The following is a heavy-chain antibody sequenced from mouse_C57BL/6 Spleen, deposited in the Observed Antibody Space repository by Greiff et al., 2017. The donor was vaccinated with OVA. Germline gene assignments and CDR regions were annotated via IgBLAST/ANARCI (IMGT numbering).Heavy chain of an antibody. CDR3: ARGGYGSSYWYFDV. Sequence: QVQLQQSGAELVKPGASVKLSCKASGYTFTSYWMHWVKQRPGQGLEWIGMIHPNSGSTNYNEKFKSKATLTVDKSSSTAYMQLSSLTSEDSAVYYCARGGYGSSYWYFDVWGTGTTVTVSS. V-gene: IGHV1-64*01. CDR1: GYTFTSYW. CDR2: IHPNSGST. D-gene: IGHD1-1*01. J-gene: IGHJ1*03.